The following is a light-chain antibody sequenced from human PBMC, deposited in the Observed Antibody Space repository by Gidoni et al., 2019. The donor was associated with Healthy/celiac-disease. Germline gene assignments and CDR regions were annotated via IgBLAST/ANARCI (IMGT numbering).Light chain of an antibody. CDR2: LNSAGSH. V-gene: IGLV4-69*01. Sequence: QLVLTQPPSASASLGASVKLTCTLSSGHSSYAIAWHQQQPEKGPRYLMKLNSAGSHSKGDGIPDRFSGSSSGAERYLTISSLQSEDEADYYCQTWGTGIHVVFGGGTKLTVL. CDR3: QTWGTGIHVV. CDR1: SGHSSYA. J-gene: IGLJ2*01.